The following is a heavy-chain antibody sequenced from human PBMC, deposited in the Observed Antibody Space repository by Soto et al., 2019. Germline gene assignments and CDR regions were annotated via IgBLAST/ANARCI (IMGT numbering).Heavy chain of an antibody. J-gene: IGHJ6*02. V-gene: IGHV3-30-3*01. CDR2: ISYDGSNK. CDR3: ARDRYGSGTPVGMDV. Sequence: GGSLRLSCAASGFTFISYAIHWVRQAPGKGLEWVAVISYDGSNKYYADSVKGRFTISRDNSKSTLFLQMNSLRTEDTAVFYCARDRYGSGTPVGMDVWGRGTTVTVSS. CDR1: GFTFISYA. D-gene: IGHD3-10*01.